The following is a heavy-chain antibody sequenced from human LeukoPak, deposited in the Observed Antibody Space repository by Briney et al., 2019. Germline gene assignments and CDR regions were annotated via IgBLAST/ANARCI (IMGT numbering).Heavy chain of an antibody. J-gene: IGHJ4*02. V-gene: IGHV3-48*02. CDR3: ARDLDYYGSGNDY. CDR2: ISNRISTI. Sequence: PGGSLRLSCAASGFTFSRYSMNWVRQAPGKGLEWVSYISNRISTIYYADSVKGRFTTSRDNAKNSLYLQMNSLRDEDTAVYYCARDLDYYGSGNDYWGQGTLVTVSS. D-gene: IGHD3-10*01. CDR1: GFTFSRYS.